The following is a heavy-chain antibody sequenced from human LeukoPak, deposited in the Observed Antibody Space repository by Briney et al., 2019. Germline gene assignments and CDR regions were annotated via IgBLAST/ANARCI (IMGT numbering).Heavy chain of an antibody. D-gene: IGHD6-19*01. Sequence: GGSLRLSCAASGFTFISYDMHWVRQPTGKGLEWVSGIDTAGGTYYAGSVKDRFTISRDNAKNSLYLQMNSLRAEDTAVYYCARDRGSGWHTFDYWGQGTLVTVSS. J-gene: IGHJ4*02. V-gene: IGHV3-13*04. CDR2: IDTAGGT. CDR1: GFTFISYD. CDR3: ARDRGSGWHTFDY.